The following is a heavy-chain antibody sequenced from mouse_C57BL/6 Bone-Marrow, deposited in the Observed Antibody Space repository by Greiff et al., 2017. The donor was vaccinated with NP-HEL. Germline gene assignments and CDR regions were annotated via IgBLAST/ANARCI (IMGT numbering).Heavy chain of an antibody. CDR2: IDPSDSYT. J-gene: IGHJ3*01. Sequence: QVQLQQPGAELVMPGASVKLSCKASGYTFTSYWMHWVKQRPGQGLEWIGEIDPSDSYTNHNQKFKGKSTLTVDKSSSTAYMQLSSLTSEDSAVYYCARGDGSSPTWFAYWGQGTLVTVSA. V-gene: IGHV1-69*01. D-gene: IGHD1-1*01. CDR1: GYTFTSYW. CDR3: ARGDGSSPTWFAY.